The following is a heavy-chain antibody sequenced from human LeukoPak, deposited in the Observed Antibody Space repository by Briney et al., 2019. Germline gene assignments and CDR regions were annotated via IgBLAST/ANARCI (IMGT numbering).Heavy chain of an antibody. CDR2: IRYDGSNQ. D-gene: IGHD6-19*01. CDR3: AKDMGYNTGWTRFDY. Sequence: PGGSLRLSCAASGFTFSSYGMHWVRQAPGKGLEWVAFIRYDGSNQYYADSVKGRFTISRDSSKNTLYLQMNSLRGDDTAVYNCAKDMGYNTGWTRFDYWGQGTLVTVSS. V-gene: IGHV3-30*02. J-gene: IGHJ4*02. CDR1: GFTFSSYG.